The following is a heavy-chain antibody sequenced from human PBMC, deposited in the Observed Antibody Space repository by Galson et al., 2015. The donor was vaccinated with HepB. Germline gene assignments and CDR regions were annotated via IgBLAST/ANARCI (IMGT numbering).Heavy chain of an antibody. Sequence: SLRLSCAASGFTFSDYYMSWIRQAPGKGLEWLSYISHSTLYTKYADSVKGRFTISRDNAKNSLFLQIKSLRAEDTAVYYCARVADADYGDHTHFDFWGQGVLVTVSS. CDR1: GFTFSDYY. J-gene: IGHJ4*02. D-gene: IGHD4-17*01. V-gene: IGHV3-11*06. CDR2: ISHSTLYT. CDR3: ARVADADYGDHTHFDF.